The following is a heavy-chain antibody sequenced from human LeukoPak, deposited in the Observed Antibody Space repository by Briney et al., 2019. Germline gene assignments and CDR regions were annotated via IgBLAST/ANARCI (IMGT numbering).Heavy chain of an antibody. Sequence: SETLALTCSVSGGSISSSSYYWGWIRQSPGTGLQWIGRKYYRGTTYENSSLKIRLTLSIDTSEIPFSLKLASVTDAETAVYYCAREYSRSLVASSRPDLWGQGLLVTVSS. J-gene: IGHJ4*02. CDR3: AREYSRSLVASSRPDL. V-gene: IGHV4-39*02. CDR1: GGSISSSSYY. D-gene: IGHD2-8*02. CDR2: KYYRGTT.